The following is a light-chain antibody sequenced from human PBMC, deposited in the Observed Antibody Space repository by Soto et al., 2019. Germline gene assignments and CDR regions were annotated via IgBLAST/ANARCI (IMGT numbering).Light chain of an antibody. Sequence: EIVMTQSPATLSVSPGERAILSCRASQSVSDNLAWYQQKPGQAPRLLLVGASTRATCIPVRFSGSGSGTDFTLTISSLQSEAVAVYYGQQYNNWPPLTFGGGTKVEIK. CDR2: GAS. CDR1: QSVSDN. J-gene: IGKJ4*01. V-gene: IGKV3-15*01. CDR3: QQYNNWPPLT.